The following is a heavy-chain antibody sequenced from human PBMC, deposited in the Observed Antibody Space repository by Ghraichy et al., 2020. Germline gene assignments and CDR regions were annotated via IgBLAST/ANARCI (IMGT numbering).Heavy chain of an antibody. CDR1: GGSVSSGGYS. D-gene: IGHD6-19*01. Sequence: SETLSLTCVVSGGSVSSGGYSWNWIRQTPDKGLEWIGYIWHGGRPYYNPSLKSRVLMSVDGSKNQFSLILTSVTAADTAVYYCARTESFESSGFDYWGQGILVTVSS. V-gene: IGHV4-30-2*01. CDR2: IWHGGRP. J-gene: IGHJ4*02. CDR3: ARTESFESSGFDY.